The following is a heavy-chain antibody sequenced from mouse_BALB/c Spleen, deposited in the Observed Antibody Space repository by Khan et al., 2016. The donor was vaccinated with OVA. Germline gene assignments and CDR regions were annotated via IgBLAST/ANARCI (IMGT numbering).Heavy chain of an antibody. CDR3: ARATWYVDV. Sequence: VHVKQSGPELEKPGASVKISCKASGYSFTGYNMNWVKQSNGKSLEWIGNIDPYYGGITYNQKFKGKATLTVDKSSSTAYMQLKSLTSEDSAVYYCARATWYVDVWGAGTTVTVSS. V-gene: IGHV1-39*01. J-gene: IGHJ1*01. CDR2: IDPYYGGI. CDR1: GYSFTGYN.